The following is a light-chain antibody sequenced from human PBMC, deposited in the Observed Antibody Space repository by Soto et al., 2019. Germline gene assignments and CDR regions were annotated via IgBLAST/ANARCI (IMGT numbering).Light chain of an antibody. CDR3: QQYESYSPLT. CDR2: DAY. J-gene: IGKJ4*01. Sequence: DIQMTQSPSILSASVGDRVTITCRASRNSRSWLAWYQQKPGKAPKLLIYDAYSLESGVPSRFSGRRSGTEFTLIIAGLQPEDFATYYCQQYESYSPLTFGGGTKVDTK. CDR1: RNSRSW. V-gene: IGKV1-5*01.